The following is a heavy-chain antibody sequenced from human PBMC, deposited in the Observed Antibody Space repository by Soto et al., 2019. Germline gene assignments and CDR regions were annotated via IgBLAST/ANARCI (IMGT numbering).Heavy chain of an antibody. CDR1: GFTFSSYA. CDR3: AKLGYYCGSGTRSKALDY. CDR2: ISGSGGST. Sequence: PGGSLRLSCAASGFTFSSYAMSWVRQAPGKGLEWVSAISGSGGSTYYADSVKGRFTISRDNSKNTLYLQMNSLRAEDTAVYYCAKLGYYCGSGTRSKALDYWGQGTLVTVSS. D-gene: IGHD3-10*01. V-gene: IGHV3-23*01. J-gene: IGHJ4*02.